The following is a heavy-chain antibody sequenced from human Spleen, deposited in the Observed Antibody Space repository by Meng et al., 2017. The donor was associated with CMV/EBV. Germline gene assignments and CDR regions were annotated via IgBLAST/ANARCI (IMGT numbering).Heavy chain of an antibody. V-gene: IGHV4-31*02. CDR2: SYYSGST. CDR1: GGSIYSCGYY. CDR3: ARSVGARPWLYFDS. Sequence: SGGSIYSCGYYWIWIRQQLGKGLEGIVYSYYSGSTYYNPSLKSRVTITVDTYKNLCSVKLSSVTAADTAVYYCARSVGARPWLYFDSWGQGTLVTVSS. D-gene: IGHD1-26*01. J-gene: IGHJ4*02.